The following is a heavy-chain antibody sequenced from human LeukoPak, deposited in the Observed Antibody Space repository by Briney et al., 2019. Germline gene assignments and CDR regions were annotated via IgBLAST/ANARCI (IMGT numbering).Heavy chain of an antibody. J-gene: IGHJ6*02. D-gene: IGHD3-22*01. V-gene: IGHV1-2*02. CDR3: ARGKDHYYDSSGYPDYYYYTMDV. Sequence: ASVKVSCKASGYTFTGYYMHWVRQAPGQGLEWMGWIKPDNGDTNYVQKFQGRVTMTRDTSITTAYMELSLRSDDTAVYYCARGKDHYYDSSGYPDYYYYTMDVWGQGTTVTVSS. CDR1: GYTFTGYY. CDR2: IKPDNGDT.